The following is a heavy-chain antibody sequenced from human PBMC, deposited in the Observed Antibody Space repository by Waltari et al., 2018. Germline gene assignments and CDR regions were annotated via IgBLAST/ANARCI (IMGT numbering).Heavy chain of an antibody. CDR3: ASTVVAYNFDY. V-gene: IGHV1-69*02. CDR1: GGTFSSYT. Sequence: QVQLVQSGAEVKKPGSSVKVSCKASGGTFSSYTISWWRQAPGQGLEWMGRIIPILGIANYAQKFQGRVTITADKSTSTAYMELSSLRSEDTAVYYCASTVVAYNFDYWGQGTLVTVSS. D-gene: IGHD2-2*01. J-gene: IGHJ4*02. CDR2: IIPILGIA.